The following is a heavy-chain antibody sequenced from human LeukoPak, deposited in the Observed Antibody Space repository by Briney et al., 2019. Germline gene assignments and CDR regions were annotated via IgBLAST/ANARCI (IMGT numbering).Heavy chain of an antibody. D-gene: IGHD3-9*01. V-gene: IGHV1-8*01. CDR3: FRGHDGIRYFDWLLRDYYYYGMDV. J-gene: IGHJ6*02. CDR2: MNPKSGNT. CDR1: GYTFTRYD. Sequence: ASVKVSCKAAGYTFTRYDINGVRQATGQGREWRGWMNPKSGNTGYAQKFQGRVTMTRNTSISTAYMELSSLRSEDTAVYYFFRGHDGIRYFDWLLRDYYYYGMDVWGQGTTVTVSS.